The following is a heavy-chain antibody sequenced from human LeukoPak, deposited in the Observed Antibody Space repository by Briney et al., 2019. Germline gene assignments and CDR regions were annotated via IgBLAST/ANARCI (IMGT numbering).Heavy chain of an antibody. CDR1: GGSISSSSYY. D-gene: IGHD3-22*01. CDR2: IYYSGST. CDR3: ARHPDYYDSSAPEGWWFDP. J-gene: IGHJ5*02. Sequence: PSETLSLTCTVSGGSISSSSYYWGWIRQPPGKGLEWIGSIYYSGSTYYNPSLKSRVTISVDTSKNQFSLKLSSVTAADTAVYYCARHPDYYDSSAPEGWWFDPWGQGTLVTVSS. V-gene: IGHV4-39*01.